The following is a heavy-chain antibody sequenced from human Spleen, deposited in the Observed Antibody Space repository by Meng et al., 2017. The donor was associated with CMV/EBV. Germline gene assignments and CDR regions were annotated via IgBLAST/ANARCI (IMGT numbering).Heavy chain of an antibody. J-gene: IGHJ5*02. D-gene: IGHD1-7*01. Sequence: EVQLVESGGGLVKPGGSLRLSCAASGFTFSSYSMNWVRQAPGRGLEWVSSISSSSSYIYYADSVKGRFTISRDNAKNSLYLQMNSLRAEDTAVYYCARAGITGTYNWFDPWGQGTLVTVSS. CDR1: GFTFSSYS. CDR3: ARAGITGTYNWFDP. V-gene: IGHV3-21*01. CDR2: ISSSSSYI.